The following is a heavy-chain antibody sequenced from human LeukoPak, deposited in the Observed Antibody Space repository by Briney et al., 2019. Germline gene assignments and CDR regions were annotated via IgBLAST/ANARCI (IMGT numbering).Heavy chain of an antibody. CDR2: ISSSGSTI. CDR3: ARELGGYSYGPIDY. V-gene: IGHV3-11*04. CDR1: GFTFSNYY. D-gene: IGHD5-18*01. J-gene: IGHJ4*02. Sequence: GGSLRLSCAAPGFTFSNYYMSWIRQAPGKGLEWVAYISSSGSTISYADSVKGRFTISRDSAKNSLYLQMNSLRAEDTAVYYCARELGGYSYGPIDYWGQGTLVTVSS.